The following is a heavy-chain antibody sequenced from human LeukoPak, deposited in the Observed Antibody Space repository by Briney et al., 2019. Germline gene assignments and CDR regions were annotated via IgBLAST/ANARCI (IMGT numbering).Heavy chain of an antibody. CDR1: GGSISSGGYS. CDR2: IYHSGST. CDR3: ARANDYVWGSYGSFGY. D-gene: IGHD3-16*01. Sequence: SQTLSLTCAVSGGSISSGGYSWSWIRQPPGKGLEWIGYIYHSGSTYYNPSLKSRVTISVDRSKNQFSLKLSSVTAADTAVYYCARANDYVWGSYGSFGYWGQGTLVTVSS. J-gene: IGHJ4*02. V-gene: IGHV4-30-2*01.